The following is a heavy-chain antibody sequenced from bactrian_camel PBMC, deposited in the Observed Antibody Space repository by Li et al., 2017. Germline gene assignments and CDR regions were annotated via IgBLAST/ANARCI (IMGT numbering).Heavy chain of an antibody. D-gene: IGHD7*01. CDR1: GFTFSTYP. CDR3: AKEGDMWHPFGS. Sequence: VQLVESGGGLVQPGGSLRLSCVASGFTFSTYPMTWVRQRPGKGLEWVSYINSGGGSTFYADHVKGRFTVSGDNAKNTMYLQLDSLKPEDTAMYYCAKEGDMWHPFGSWGQGTQVTVS. V-gene: IGHV3S35*01. J-gene: IGHJ6*01. CDR2: INSGGGST.